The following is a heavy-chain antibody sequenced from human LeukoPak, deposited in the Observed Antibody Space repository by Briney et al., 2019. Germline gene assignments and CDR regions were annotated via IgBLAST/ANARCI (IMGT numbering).Heavy chain of an antibody. V-gene: IGHV5-51*01. J-gene: IGHJ4*02. Sequence: GESLKISCKGSGYSFTSYWIGWVRQMPGKGLEWMGIIYPGDSDTRYSPSFQGQVTISADKSISTAYLQWSSLKASDTAMYYCARRALGRSSTSLPIDYWGQGTLVTVSS. CDR1: GYSFTSYW. D-gene: IGHD2-2*01. CDR2: IYPGDSDT. CDR3: ARRALGRSSTSLPIDY.